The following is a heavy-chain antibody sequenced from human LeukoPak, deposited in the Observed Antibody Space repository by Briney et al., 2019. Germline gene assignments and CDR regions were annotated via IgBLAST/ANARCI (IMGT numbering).Heavy chain of an antibody. V-gene: IGHV3-53*04. Sequence: GGSLRLSCTASGFTVSSNYMSWVRQAPGKGLEWVSVIYSGGSTYYADSVKGRFTISRHNSKNTLYLQMNSLRAEDTAVYYCARDLVVRGSWGSDAFDIWGQGTMVTVSS. CDR3: ARDLVVRGSWGSDAFDI. CDR2: IYSGGST. J-gene: IGHJ3*02. CDR1: GFTVSSNY. D-gene: IGHD1-26*01.